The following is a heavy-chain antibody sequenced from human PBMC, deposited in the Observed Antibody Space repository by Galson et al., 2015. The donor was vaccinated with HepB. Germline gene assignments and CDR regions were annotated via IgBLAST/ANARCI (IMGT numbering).Heavy chain of an antibody. CDR1: GFTFDDYG. Sequence: SLRLSCAASGFTFDDYGMTWVRQAPGKGLEWVSGIKWNGASTAYGGSVKGRFTISRDNAKNSLYLQMNSLRAEDTALYYCVRDGRSGWYAGDYWGQGTLVTVSS. CDR3: VRDGRSGWYAGDY. CDR2: IKWNGAST. V-gene: IGHV3-20*04. J-gene: IGHJ4*02. D-gene: IGHD6-19*01.